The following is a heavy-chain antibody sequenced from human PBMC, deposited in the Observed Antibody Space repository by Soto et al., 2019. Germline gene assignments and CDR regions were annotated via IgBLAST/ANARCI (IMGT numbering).Heavy chain of an antibody. CDR3: ASAVVLPVATGGMDV. J-gene: IGHJ6*02. Sequence: ESLKISFKGSGYNFTSSWISWVRQMPGKGLEWMGRIDPSDSYTNYSPSFQGHVTISADKSINAAYVQWSSLKASDTAMYYCASAVVLPVATGGMDVWGQGTTVTVSS. D-gene: IGHD2-2*01. V-gene: IGHV5-10-1*01. CDR2: IDPSDSYT. CDR1: GYNFTSSW.